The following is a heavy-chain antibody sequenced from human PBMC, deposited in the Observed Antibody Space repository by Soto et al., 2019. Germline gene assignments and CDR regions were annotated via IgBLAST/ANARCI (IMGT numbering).Heavy chain of an antibody. Sequence: SVKVSCKASGGTFSSYAISWVRQAPGQGLEWMGGIIPIFGTANYAQKFQGRVTITADESTSTAYMELSSLRSEDTAVYYCARAGPGLVQLTSYYYYGMVVWGQGTTVTVSS. J-gene: IGHJ6*02. V-gene: IGHV1-69*13. CDR2: IIPIFGTA. D-gene: IGHD6-13*01. CDR1: GGTFSSYA. CDR3: ARAGPGLVQLTSYYYYGMVV.